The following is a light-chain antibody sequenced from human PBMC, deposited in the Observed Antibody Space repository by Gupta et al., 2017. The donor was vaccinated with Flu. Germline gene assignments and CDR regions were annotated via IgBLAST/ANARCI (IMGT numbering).Light chain of an antibody. V-gene: IGKV4-1*01. J-gene: IGKJ2*01. CDR3: PQEYGNPPYT. Sequence: DIVMTQSPDSLTVSLGERATVNCKSSHSILHSGNNKNYLAWYKQKAGQPPKLLIYWASTLEAGVPDRLSGNRYGPDFTLTISTRQTVDVTLYSCPQEYGNPPYTSGEWTKLEIK. CDR1: HSILHSGNNKNY. CDR2: WAS.